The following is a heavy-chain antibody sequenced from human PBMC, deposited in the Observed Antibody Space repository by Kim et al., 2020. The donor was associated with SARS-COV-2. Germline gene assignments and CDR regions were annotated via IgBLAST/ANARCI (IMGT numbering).Heavy chain of an antibody. J-gene: IGHJ5*02. Sequence: GGSLRLSCAASGFTFSSYAMSWVRQAPGKGLEWVSAISGSGGSTYYADSVKGRFTISRDNSKNTLYLQMNSLRAEDTAVYYCAKDRGTYYDFWSGYSARWFDPWGQGTLVTVSS. CDR2: ISGSGGST. CDR1: GFTFSSYA. D-gene: IGHD3-3*01. CDR3: AKDRGTYYDFWSGYSARWFDP. V-gene: IGHV3-23*01.